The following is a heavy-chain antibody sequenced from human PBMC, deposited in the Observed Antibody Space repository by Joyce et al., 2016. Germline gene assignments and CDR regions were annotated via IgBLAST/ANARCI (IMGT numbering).Heavy chain of an antibody. CDR2: ISPYNGNT. Sequence: QINLVQSGAEVKNPGASAKVSCKASGYTFTIYGISWVRQAPGQGLEWMGWISPYNGNTNDAEKFQGRVALTTDTSTSTAYMELRSLRSDDTAVYYCARDCLDGITMIVGLDAFDIWGQGTMVTVSS. CDR3: ARDCLDGITMIVGLDAFDI. V-gene: IGHV1-18*01. J-gene: IGHJ3*02. D-gene: IGHD3-22*01. CDR1: GYTFTIYG.